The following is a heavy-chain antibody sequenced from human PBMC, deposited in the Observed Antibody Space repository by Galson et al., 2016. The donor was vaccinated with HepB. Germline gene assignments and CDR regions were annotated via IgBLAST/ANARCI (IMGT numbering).Heavy chain of an antibody. CDR1: GFTLSRYS. Sequence: LRLSCAASGFTLSRYSMKWARQAPGKGLEWVSSISSISNHIYYADSVKGRPTISRDNANNSLYLQMNGLRVEDTAVYYCARGRNDFWSVFDYWGQGTLVTVSS. D-gene: IGHD3-3*01. CDR2: ISSISNHI. V-gene: IGHV3-21*01. J-gene: IGHJ4*02. CDR3: ARGRNDFWSVFDY.